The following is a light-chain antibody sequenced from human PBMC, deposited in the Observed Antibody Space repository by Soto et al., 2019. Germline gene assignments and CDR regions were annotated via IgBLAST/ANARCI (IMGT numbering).Light chain of an antibody. J-gene: IGKJ1*01. CDR1: QSINTW. CDR2: KAS. CDR3: QQYNSYSWT. V-gene: IGKV1-5*03. Sequence: DIQMTQSPSTLSASVGDRVTITCRASQSINTWVAWFQQKPGRAPKLLIYKASTLESGVPSRFSGSGSETEFTLTISSLQTDDFATYYCQQYNSYSWTFGQGTKVDIK.